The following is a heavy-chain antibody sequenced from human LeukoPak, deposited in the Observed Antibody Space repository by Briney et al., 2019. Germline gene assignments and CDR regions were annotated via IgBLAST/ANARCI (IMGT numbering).Heavy chain of an antibody. CDR1: GGSISSSSYY. J-gene: IGHJ4*02. CDR2: IYYSGST. CDR3: ARQETMVRGVIIPYYFDY. Sequence: PSETLSLTCTVSGGSISSSSYYWGWIRQPPGKGLEWIGSIYYSGSTYYNPSLKSRVTISVDTSKNQFSLKLSSVTAADTAVYYCARQETMVRGVIIPYYFDYWGRGTLVTVSS. V-gene: IGHV4-39*01. D-gene: IGHD3-10*01.